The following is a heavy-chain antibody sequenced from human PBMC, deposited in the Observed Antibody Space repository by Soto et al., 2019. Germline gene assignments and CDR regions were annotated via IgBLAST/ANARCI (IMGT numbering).Heavy chain of an antibody. CDR3: ARWAKGAGDWYFDL. CDR2: ISAYNDNT. CDR1: GYTFTRYG. D-gene: IGHD3-10*01. V-gene: IGHV1-18*01. Sequence: QVQVVQSEPEVKKPGASVKVSCKGSGYTFTRYGMSWVRQAPGQGLEWMGWISAYNDNTNYARKFQGRVTMTRDTSTSTASMELRILRSDDTAVYYCARWAKGAGDWYFDLWGRGTLVTVSS. J-gene: IGHJ2*01.